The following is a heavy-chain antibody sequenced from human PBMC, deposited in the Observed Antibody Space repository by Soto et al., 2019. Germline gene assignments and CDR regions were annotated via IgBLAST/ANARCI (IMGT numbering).Heavy chain of an antibody. D-gene: IGHD3-10*01. CDR2: ISPMFGAA. Sequence: QVQLVQSGAEMKKPGSSVKVSCQSSGGTFNTYAMNWVRQAPGQGPEWMGDISPMFGAANYAPKFQGRVTITADESTRTSYMQLSSLMSEDTALYFCAREVQVHTPAFVYWGQGTLVTVSS. CDR1: GGTFNTYA. V-gene: IGHV1-69*19. J-gene: IGHJ4*02. CDR3: AREVQVHTPAFVY.